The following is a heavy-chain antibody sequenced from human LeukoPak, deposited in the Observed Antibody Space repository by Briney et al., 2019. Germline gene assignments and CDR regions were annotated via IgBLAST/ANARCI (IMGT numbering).Heavy chain of an antibody. Sequence: GGSLRLSCAASGSAFSRSWIHWVRQAPGEGLVWVSHINNDASRTTYADSMRGRFTISRDNAKNTVSLQMNSLRAEDTAVYYCASDGAYAMAVWGQGTTVTVSS. V-gene: IGHV3-74*01. CDR3: ASDGAYAMAV. D-gene: IGHD1-26*01. CDR1: GSAFSRSW. CDR2: INNDASRT. J-gene: IGHJ6*02.